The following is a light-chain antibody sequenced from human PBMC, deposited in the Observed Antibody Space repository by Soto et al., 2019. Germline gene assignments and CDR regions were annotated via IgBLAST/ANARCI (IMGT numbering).Light chain of an antibody. V-gene: IGKV1-5*01. Sequence: DIQMTQSPSTLSASVGDRVTMTCRASQSISTWLAWYQQKAGKAPKVLIYDAFNLESGVPSRFSGSGSGTEFTLTIDSLQPDDFTTYFCQQYNTYPWTFGQGTKGDIK. CDR2: DAF. CDR3: QQYNTYPWT. CDR1: QSISTW. J-gene: IGKJ1*01.